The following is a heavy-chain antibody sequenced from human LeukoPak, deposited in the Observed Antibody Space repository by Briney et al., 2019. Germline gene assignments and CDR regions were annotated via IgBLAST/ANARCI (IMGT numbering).Heavy chain of an antibody. CDR3: ARDPLEVAVFDY. V-gene: IGHV3-9*01. D-gene: IGHD6-19*01. CDR2: ISWNSGSI. J-gene: IGHJ4*02. CDR1: GFTFDDYA. Sequence: TGGSLRLSCAASGFTFDDYAMHWDRQAPGKGLKWVSGISWNSGSIGYADSVKGRFTISRDNAKNSLYLQMNSLRAEDTAVYYCARDPLEVAVFDYWGQGTLVTVSS.